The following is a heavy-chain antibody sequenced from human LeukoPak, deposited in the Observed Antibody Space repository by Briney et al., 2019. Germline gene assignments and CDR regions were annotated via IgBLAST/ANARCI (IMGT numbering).Heavy chain of an antibody. CDR2: ISSSSSYI. V-gene: IGHV3-21*01. CDR3: ARDRAPNYYDSSGYPFDY. CDR1: GFTFSSYS. Sequence: GGSLRLSCAASGFTFSSYSMNWVRQAPGKGLEWVSSISSSSSYIYYADSVKGRFTISRDNAKNSLYLQMNSLRAEDTAVYYCARDRAPNYYDSSGYPFDYRGQGTLVTVSS. D-gene: IGHD3-22*01. J-gene: IGHJ4*02.